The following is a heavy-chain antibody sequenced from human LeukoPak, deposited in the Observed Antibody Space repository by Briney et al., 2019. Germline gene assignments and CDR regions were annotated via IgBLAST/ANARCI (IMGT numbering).Heavy chain of an antibody. D-gene: IGHD3-22*01. CDR3: ARTSYDSSGYYRLFDY. V-gene: IGHV4-59*01. J-gene: IGHJ4*02. CDR1: GGSFSSYY. Sequence: SETLSLTCAVYGGSFSSYYWSWIRQPPGKGLEWIGYIYYSGSTNYNPSLKSRVTISVDTSKNQFSLKLSSVTAADTAVYYCARTSYDSSGYYRLFDYWGQGTLVTVSS. CDR2: IYYSGST.